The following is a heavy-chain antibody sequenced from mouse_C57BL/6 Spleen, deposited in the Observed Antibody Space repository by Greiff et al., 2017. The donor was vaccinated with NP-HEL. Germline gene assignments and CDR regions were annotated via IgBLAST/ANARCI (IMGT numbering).Heavy chain of an antibody. V-gene: IGHV5-17*01. CDR3: ARGDYVSPWYFDV. D-gene: IGHD1-1*01. CDR1: GFTFSDYG. CDR2: ISSGSSTI. J-gene: IGHJ1*03. Sequence: VQLKESGGGLVKPGGSLKLSCAASGFTFSDYGMHWVRQAPEKGLEWVAYISSGSSTIYYADTVKGRFTISRDNAKNTLFLQMTSLRSEDTAMYYCARGDYVSPWYFDVWGTGTTVTVSS.